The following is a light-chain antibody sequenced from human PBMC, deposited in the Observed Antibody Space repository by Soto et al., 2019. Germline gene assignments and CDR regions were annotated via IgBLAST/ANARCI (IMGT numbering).Light chain of an antibody. CDR1: QGISSY. Sequence: AIRMTQSPSSFSASTGDRVTITCRASQGISSYLAWYQQKPGKAPKLLIYAASTLQSGVPSRFSGSGSGTDFTLTISCLQSEDFATYYCQQSYRAPLTFGPGTKVDIK. V-gene: IGKV1-8*01. CDR2: AAS. CDR3: QQSYRAPLT. J-gene: IGKJ3*01.